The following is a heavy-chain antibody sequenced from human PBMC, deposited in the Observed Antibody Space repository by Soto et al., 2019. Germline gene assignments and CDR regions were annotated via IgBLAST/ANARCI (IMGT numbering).Heavy chain of an antibody. V-gene: IGHV4-39*01. Sequence: KPSETLSLTCTVSGGSISSSSYYWGWIRQPPGKGLEWIGSIYYSGSTYYNPSLKSRVTISVDTSKNQFSLKLSSVTAADTAVYYCARRNYGGNHFDYWGQGTLVTVSS. D-gene: IGHD4-17*01. CDR3: ARRNYGGNHFDY. CDR2: IYYSGST. J-gene: IGHJ4*02. CDR1: GGSISSSSYY.